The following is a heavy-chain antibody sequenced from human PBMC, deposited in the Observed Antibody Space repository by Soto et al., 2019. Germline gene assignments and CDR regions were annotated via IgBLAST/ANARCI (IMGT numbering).Heavy chain of an antibody. V-gene: IGHV3-33*08. Sequence: VQLMESGGGLVQPGGSLILSCVGSGFTFSSYGMHWVRQAPGKGLEWVAVSWFDGSNKYYADSVRGRFTISRDNSGNTLYLQMNSLRAEDTAVYYCARDLTTPYSYLFDYWGQGTLVTVSS. CDR1: GFTFSSYG. D-gene: IGHD6-13*01. CDR2: SWFDGSNK. J-gene: IGHJ4*02. CDR3: ARDLTTPYSYLFDY.